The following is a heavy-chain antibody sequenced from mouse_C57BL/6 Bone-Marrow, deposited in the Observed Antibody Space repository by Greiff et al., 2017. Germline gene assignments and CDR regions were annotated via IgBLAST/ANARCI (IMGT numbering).Heavy chain of an antibody. J-gene: IGHJ2*01. D-gene: IGHD2-1*01. CDR1: GFNIKDDY. CDR2: IDPENGDT. CDR3: TVYYGNLHFDY. Sequence: VQLKESGAELVRPGASVKLSCTASGFNIKDDYMHWVKQRPEQGLEWIGWIDPENGDTEYASKFQGKATITADTSSNTAYLQLSSLTSEDTAVYYCTVYYGNLHFDYWGQGTTLTVSS. V-gene: IGHV14-4*01.